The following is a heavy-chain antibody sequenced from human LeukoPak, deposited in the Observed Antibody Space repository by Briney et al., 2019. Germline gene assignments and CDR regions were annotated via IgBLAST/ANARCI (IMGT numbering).Heavy chain of an antibody. CDR1: GGTFSSYT. CDR3: ARTPSGYDEGGSNY. V-gene: IGHV1-69*13. J-gene: IGHJ4*02. CDR2: IIALFGTA. Sequence: ASVKVSCKASGGTFSSYTINWVRQAPGQGLEWMGGIIALFGTANYAEKFQGRVTISADESTSTAYMELSSLRSEDTAMYYCARTPSGYDEGGSNYWGQGTLVTVSS. D-gene: IGHD5-12*01.